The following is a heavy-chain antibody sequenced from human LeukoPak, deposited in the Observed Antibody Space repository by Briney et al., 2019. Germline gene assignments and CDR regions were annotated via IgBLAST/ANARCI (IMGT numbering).Heavy chain of an antibody. CDR2: IWYDGSNK. CDR1: GFTFSSYG. D-gene: IGHD6-13*01. Sequence: GGSLRLSCAASGFTFSSYGMHWVRQAPGKGLAWVAVIWYDGSNKYYADSVKGRFTISRDNSKNTLYLQMNSLRAEDTAVYYCAREIAAAGVNWFDPWGQGTLVTVSS. V-gene: IGHV3-33*01. J-gene: IGHJ5*02. CDR3: AREIAAAGVNWFDP.